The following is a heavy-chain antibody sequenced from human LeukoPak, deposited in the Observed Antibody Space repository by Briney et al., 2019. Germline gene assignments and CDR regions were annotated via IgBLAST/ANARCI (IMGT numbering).Heavy chain of an antibody. V-gene: IGHV4-34*01. CDR3: ARGSIVGATPNAFDI. D-gene: IGHD1-26*01. Sequence: PSETLSLTCAVYGGSFSGYYWSWIRQPPGKGLEWIGEINQSGSTNYNPSLKSRVTISVDTSKNQFSLKLSSVTAADTAVYYCARGSIVGATPNAFDIWGQGTMVTVSS. J-gene: IGHJ3*02. CDR1: GGSFSGYY. CDR2: INQSGST.